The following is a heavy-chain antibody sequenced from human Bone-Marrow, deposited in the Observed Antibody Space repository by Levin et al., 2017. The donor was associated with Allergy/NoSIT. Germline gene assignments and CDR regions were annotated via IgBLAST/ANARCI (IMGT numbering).Heavy chain of an antibody. CDR3: ATDVEKGAFDI. CDR2: IKSKTAGGTT. Sequence: KPGGSLRLSCAASGLIFSNTWMSWVRQAPGKGLEWLGRIKSKTAGGTTDFAAPVKGRFTISRDDSKDTLYLQMNSLKTEDTAVYYCATDVEKGAFDIWGQGTMVAVSS. J-gene: IGHJ3*02. V-gene: IGHV3-15*01. CDR1: GLIFSNTW.